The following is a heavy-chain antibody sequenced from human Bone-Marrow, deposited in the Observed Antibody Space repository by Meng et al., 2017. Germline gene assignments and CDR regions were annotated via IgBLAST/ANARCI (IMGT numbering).Heavy chain of an antibody. CDR3: ARGRIAAAAALAY. CDR2: INHSGST. Sequence: QVQHRQWGAGLLKPPEPPSPPCAVYGGSFSGYYWSWIRQPPGKGLEWIGEINHSGSTNYNPSLKSRVTISVDTSKNQFSLKLSSVTAADTAVYYCARGRIAAAAALAYWGQGTLVTISS. D-gene: IGHD6-13*01. V-gene: IGHV4-34*01. CDR1: GGSFSGYY. J-gene: IGHJ4*02.